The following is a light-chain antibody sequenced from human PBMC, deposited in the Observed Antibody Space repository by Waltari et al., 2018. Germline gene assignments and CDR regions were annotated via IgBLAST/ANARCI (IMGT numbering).Light chain of an antibody. CDR3: QQLNSYPL. CDR2: AAS. V-gene: IGKV1-9*01. Sequence: IQLTQSPSSLSASVGDRVTITCRASQGISSYLAWYQQKPGKAPKLLIYAASTLQSGVPSRVSGSGSGTDFTLTISSLQPEDFATYYCQQLNSYPLFGGGTKVEIK. CDR1: QGISSY. J-gene: IGKJ4*01.